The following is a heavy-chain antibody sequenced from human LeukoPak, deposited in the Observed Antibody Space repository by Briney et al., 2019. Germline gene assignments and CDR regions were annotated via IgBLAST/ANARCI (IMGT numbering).Heavy chain of an antibody. V-gene: IGHV4-30-4*01. CDR2: IYYSGST. CDR3: ARVGGADNDIDY. CDR1: GGSISSGDYY. Sequence: SETLSLTCTVSGGSISSGDYYWSWIRQPPGKGLEWIGYIYYSGSTYYNPSLKSRVTISVDTSKNQFSLKLSSVTAADTAVYYCARVGGADNDIDYWGQGTPVTVSS. D-gene: IGHD2-21*01. J-gene: IGHJ4*02.